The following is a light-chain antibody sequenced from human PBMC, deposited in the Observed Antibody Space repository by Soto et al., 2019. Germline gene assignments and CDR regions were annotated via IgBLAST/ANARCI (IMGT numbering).Light chain of an antibody. Sequence: EIVMTQSPATLSVSPGERATLSCRASQSVSRNLAWYQQRRGQAPRLLIYGASTRATGIPARFSGSGSGTEFTLTISSLQSEDFAVYYCQQYNKWPLFTFGPGTRVDMK. J-gene: IGKJ3*01. V-gene: IGKV3-15*01. CDR1: QSVSRN. CDR2: GAS. CDR3: QQYNKWPLFT.